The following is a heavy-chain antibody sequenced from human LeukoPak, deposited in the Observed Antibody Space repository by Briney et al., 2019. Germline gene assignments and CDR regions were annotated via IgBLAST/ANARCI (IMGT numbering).Heavy chain of an antibody. J-gene: IGHJ3*02. V-gene: IGHV3-30*02. CDR1: GFIFSSYG. CDR3: AKVSLNMVNDAFDI. CDR2: IRYDGSRK. Sequence: GGSLRLSCAASGFIFSSYGMHWVRQAPDKGLEWVAFIRYDGSRKYYADSVKGRFTISRDNSKNTLYLQMNSLRAEDTAMYYCAKVSLNMVNDAFDIWGQGTMVSVSS. D-gene: IGHD4/OR15-4a*01.